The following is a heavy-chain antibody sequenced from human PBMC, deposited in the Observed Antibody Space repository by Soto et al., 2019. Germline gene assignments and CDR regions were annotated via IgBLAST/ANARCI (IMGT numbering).Heavy chain of an antibody. CDR3: AKALVDGSVSQHFDQ. Sequence: GGSLRLSCAASGFTFRDYAMTWVRQAPGKGLEWVSAISATGGGTYYAESVRGRFTISRDNSRNMLYLQLNSLRADDTAVYYCAKALVDGSVSQHFDQWGQGARVTVSS. D-gene: IGHD3-10*01. V-gene: IGHV3-23*01. CDR2: ISATGGGT. CDR1: GFTFRDYA. J-gene: IGHJ4*02.